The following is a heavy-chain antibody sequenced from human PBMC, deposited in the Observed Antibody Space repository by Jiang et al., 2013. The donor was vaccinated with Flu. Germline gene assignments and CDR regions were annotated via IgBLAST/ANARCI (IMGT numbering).Heavy chain of an antibody. V-gene: IGHV4-59*08. D-gene: IGHD4-23*01. CDR2: IYYTGST. Sequence: GSGLVKPSETLSLTCTVSGGSISSYYWSWIRQPPGKGLEWAGNIYYTGSTNYNPSLKSRVTISLDTSKNQFSLELSSVTAADTAVYYCARRIIGGPIGPFDSWGRGILVTVSS. CDR3: ARRIIGGPIGPFDS. J-gene: IGHJ4*02. CDR1: GGSISSYY.